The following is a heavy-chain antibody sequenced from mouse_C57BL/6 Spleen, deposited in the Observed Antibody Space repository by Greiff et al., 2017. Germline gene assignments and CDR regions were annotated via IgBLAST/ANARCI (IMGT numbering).Heavy chain of an antibody. D-gene: IGHD3-2*02. V-gene: IGHV6-3*01. CDR2: IRLKSDNYAT. Sequence: EVHLVESGGGLVQPGGSMKLSCVASGFTFSNYWMNWVRQSPEKGLEWVAQIRLKSDNYATHYAESVKGRFTISRDDSKSSVYLQMNNLRAEDTGIYYCTRQLSLDYWGQGTTLTVSS. CDR1: GFTFSNYW. J-gene: IGHJ2*01. CDR3: TRQLSLDY.